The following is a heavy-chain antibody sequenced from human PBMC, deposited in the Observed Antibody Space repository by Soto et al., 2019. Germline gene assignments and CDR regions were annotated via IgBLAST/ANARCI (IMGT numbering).Heavy chain of an antibody. CDR3: AKGVGYCSATSCDPRMDD. Sequence: GGSLRLSCAASGFTFSSFAMHWVRQAPGKGLEWVAVLSFDASHESYADSVKGRFTISRDNSKNTLYLQMDSLRPDDKAVYYCAKGVGYCSATSCDPRMDDWGQVAIVTVSS. CDR2: LSFDASHE. D-gene: IGHD2-2*01. CDR1: GFTFSSFA. J-gene: IGHJ6*02. V-gene: IGHV3-30*18.